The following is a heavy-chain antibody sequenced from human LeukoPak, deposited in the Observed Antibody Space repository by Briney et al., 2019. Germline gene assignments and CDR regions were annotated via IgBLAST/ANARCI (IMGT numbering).Heavy chain of an antibody. Sequence: SGGSLRPSCAASGITISTYAMTWVRQAPGKGLEWVSSITSSGATTYYADSVKGRFTISRGISKNTLYLQMNSLTAEDSAVYYCAKEFIAGDGHVDCDSWGQGTLVTVSS. V-gene: IGHV3-23*01. D-gene: IGHD5-24*01. CDR2: ITSSGATT. CDR3: AKEFIAGDGHVDCDS. J-gene: IGHJ4*02. CDR1: GITISTYA.